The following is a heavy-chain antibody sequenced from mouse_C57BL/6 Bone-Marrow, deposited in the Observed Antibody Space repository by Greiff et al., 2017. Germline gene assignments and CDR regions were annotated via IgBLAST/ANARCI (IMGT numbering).Heavy chain of an antibody. D-gene: IGHD1-1*01. CDR1: GYAFTNYL. J-gene: IGHJ4*01. Sequence: VQLQQSGAELVRPGTSVKVSCKASGYAFTNYLIEWVKQRPGQGLEWIGVINPGSGGTNYNEKFKGKATLTADKSSSTAYMQLSSLTSEDSAVYFCARSYYYYAMDYWGQGTSVTASS. CDR2: INPGSGGT. CDR3: ARSYYYYAMDY. V-gene: IGHV1-54*01.